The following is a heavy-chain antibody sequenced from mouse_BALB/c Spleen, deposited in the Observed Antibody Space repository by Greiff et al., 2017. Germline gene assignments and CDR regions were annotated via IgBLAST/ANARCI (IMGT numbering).Heavy chain of an antibody. CDR3: ARRALLRGAMDY. J-gene: IGHJ4*01. D-gene: IGHD1-1*01. CDR2: IYPGDGDT. CDR1: GYTFTSYW. V-gene: IGHV1-87*01. Sequence: VKLMESGAELARPGASVKLSCKASGYTFTSYWMQWVKQRPGQGLEWIGAIYPGDGDTRYTQKFKGKATLTADKSSSTAYMQLSSLASEDSAVYYCARRALLRGAMDYWGQGTSVTVSA.